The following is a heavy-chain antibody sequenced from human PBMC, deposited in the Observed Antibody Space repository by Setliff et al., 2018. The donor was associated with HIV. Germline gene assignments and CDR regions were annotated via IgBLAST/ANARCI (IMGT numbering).Heavy chain of an antibody. CDR1: GYSFSCYW. V-gene: IGHV5-51*01. Sequence: GESLKISCEGSGYSFSCYWIGWVRQMPGKGLEWMGVIYPGDSSSKYSPSFQGQVTISVDTSISTAYLQWNSLKASDTAIYYCARHPIHTYGYGAFDFWGRGTLVTVSS. D-gene: IGHD5-18*01. CDR3: ARHPIHTYGYGAFDF. CDR2: IYPGDSSS. J-gene: IGHJ4*02.